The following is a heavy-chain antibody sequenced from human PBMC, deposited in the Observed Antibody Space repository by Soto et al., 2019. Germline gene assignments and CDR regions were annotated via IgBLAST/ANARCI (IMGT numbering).Heavy chain of an antibody. V-gene: IGHV3-11*01. CDR1: GFIFSDYY. D-gene: IGHD4-17*01. CDR3: ARDFDADSRTDFDY. Sequence: QVLLVESGGGLVKPGGSLRLSCATSGFIFSDYYMHWIRQAPGKGLEWISYISGNGRIIQYADSAKGRFTISRDNAQNSQYLQMNSLSAEDTAPYFCARDFDADSRTDFDYWGQGTLVTVSS. CDR2: ISGNGRII. J-gene: IGHJ4*02.